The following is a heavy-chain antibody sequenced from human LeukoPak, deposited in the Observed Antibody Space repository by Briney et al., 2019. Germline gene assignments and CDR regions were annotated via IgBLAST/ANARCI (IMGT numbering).Heavy chain of an antibody. V-gene: IGHV4-4*07. Sequence: SETLSLTCTVSGGSISNHFCSWIRQPAGKGLEWIGRVSTSGSTYYNPSLKSRVTMSADTSKNQFSLKLTSMTAADTAVYYFARGDIGVGGGRNLFDPWGQGTLVTVSS. CDR1: GGSISNHF. CDR2: VSTSGST. D-gene: IGHD2-15*01. CDR3: ARGDIGVGGGRNLFDP. J-gene: IGHJ5*02.